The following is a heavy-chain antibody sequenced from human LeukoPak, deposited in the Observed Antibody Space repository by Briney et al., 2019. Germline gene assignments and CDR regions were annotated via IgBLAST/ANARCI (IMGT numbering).Heavy chain of an antibody. Sequence: SVKVSCKASGYTFTSYGISWVRQAPGQGLEWMGGIIPIFGTANYAQKFQGRVTITADKSTSTAYMELSSLRSEDTAVYYCARDPLVWVSSGSKLCYYYYMDVWGKGTTVTVSS. V-gene: IGHV1-69*06. J-gene: IGHJ6*03. CDR2: IIPIFGTA. CDR1: GYTFTSYG. D-gene: IGHD6-19*01. CDR3: ARDPLVWVSSGSKLCYYYYMDV.